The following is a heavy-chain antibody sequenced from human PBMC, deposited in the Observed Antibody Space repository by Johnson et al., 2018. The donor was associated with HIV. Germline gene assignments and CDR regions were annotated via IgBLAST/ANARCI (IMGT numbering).Heavy chain of an antibody. D-gene: IGHD5-18*01. Sequence: VQLVESGGGLVQPGGSLRLSCAASGFTFSSYWMSWVRQTPGTGLEWVANIKQDGSEKYYVDSVKGRFTISRDNAKNSLYLQMNSLSAEDTAVYYCARENQGYSYRAFDIWGQGTMVTVSS. CDR1: GFTFSSYW. CDR2: IKQDGSEK. V-gene: IGHV3-7*01. J-gene: IGHJ3*02. CDR3: ARENQGYSYRAFDI.